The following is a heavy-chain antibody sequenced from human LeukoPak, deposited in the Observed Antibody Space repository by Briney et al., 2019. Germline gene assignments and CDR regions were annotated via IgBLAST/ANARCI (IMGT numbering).Heavy chain of an antibody. Sequence: SVKVSCKASGGTFSSYAISWVRQAPGQGLEWMGGIIPIFGTANYAQKFQGRVAITADESTSTAYMELSSLRSEDTAVYYCARSGGECGGDCYSDFQHWGQGTLVTVSS. CDR2: IIPIFGTA. CDR3: ARSGGECGGDCYSDFQH. CDR1: GGTFSSYA. V-gene: IGHV1-69*13. J-gene: IGHJ1*01. D-gene: IGHD2-21*02.